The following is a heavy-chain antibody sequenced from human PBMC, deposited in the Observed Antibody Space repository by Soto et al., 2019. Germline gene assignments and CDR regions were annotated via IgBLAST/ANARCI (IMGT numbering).Heavy chain of an antibody. CDR1: GYTFTSYY. Sequence: ASVKVSCKASGYTFTSYYMHWVRQAPGQGLEWMGIINPSGGSTSYAQKFQGRVTMTRDTSTSTVYMELSSLRSEDTAVYYCARRAQEDYGDYEGLYYYMDVWGKGTTVTVS. J-gene: IGHJ6*03. CDR2: INPSGGST. CDR3: ARRAQEDYGDYEGLYYYMDV. V-gene: IGHV1-46*03. D-gene: IGHD4-17*01.